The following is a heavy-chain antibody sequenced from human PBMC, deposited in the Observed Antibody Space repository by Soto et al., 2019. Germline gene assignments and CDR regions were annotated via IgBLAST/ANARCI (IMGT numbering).Heavy chain of an antibody. CDR1: GFTFSSYA. CDR2: ISGSGGST. D-gene: IGHD3-22*01. J-gene: IGHJ2*01. CDR3: AKDYYDSSGYYGWYFDL. V-gene: IGHV3-23*01. Sequence: GGSLRLSCAASGFTFSSYAMHWVRQAPGKGLEWVSAISGSGGSTYYADSVKGRLTISRDNSKNTLYLQMNSLRAEDTAVYYCAKDYYDSSGYYGWYFDLWGRGTLVTVSS.